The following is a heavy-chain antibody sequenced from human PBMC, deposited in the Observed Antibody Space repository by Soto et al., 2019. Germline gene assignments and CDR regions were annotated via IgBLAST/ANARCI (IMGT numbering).Heavy chain of an antibody. CDR2: IFNSGTT. V-gene: IGHV4-31*02. Sequence: QVQLQESGPGLVKPSQTLSLTCPVSGASTVSHYHWTWIRQPPGKGLEWMGYIFNSGTTFYNPSLTIRLSISMDTSGNHFSLELRSVTAADTAVYYCALALGPTTGLDYWGQGTLVTVSS. CDR3: ALALGPTTGLDY. J-gene: IGHJ4*02. CDR1: GASTVSHYH. D-gene: IGHD1-26*01.